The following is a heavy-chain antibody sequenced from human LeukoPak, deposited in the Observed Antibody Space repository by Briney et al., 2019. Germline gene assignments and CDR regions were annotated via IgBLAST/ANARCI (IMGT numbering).Heavy chain of an antibody. CDR3: ARQGLSGSYYFDY. D-gene: IGHD1-26*01. V-gene: IGHV4-34*01. CDR2: INHSGST. J-gene: IGHJ4*02. Sequence: KPSETLSLTCAVYGGSFSGYYWSWIRQPPGKGLEWIGEINHSGSTNYNPSLKSRVTISVDTSKNQFSLKLSSVTAVDTAVYYCARQGLSGSYYFDYWGQGTLVTVSS. CDR1: GGSFSGYY.